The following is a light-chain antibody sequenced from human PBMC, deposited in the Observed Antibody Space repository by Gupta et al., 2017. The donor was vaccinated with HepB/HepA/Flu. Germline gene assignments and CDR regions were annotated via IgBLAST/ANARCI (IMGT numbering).Light chain of an antibody. Sequence: SALTQPRSVSGSPGPSVTISCTGTSSDVGGYNYVSWYRQHPGKAPKLMIYDVTKRPSGVPDRFSGSKSGNTASLTISGLQDEDEADYYCCSDAGSDTLVFGGGTKLTVL. CDR1: SSDVGGYNY. V-gene: IGLV2-11*01. CDR3: CSDAGSDTLV. J-gene: IGLJ2*01. CDR2: DVT.